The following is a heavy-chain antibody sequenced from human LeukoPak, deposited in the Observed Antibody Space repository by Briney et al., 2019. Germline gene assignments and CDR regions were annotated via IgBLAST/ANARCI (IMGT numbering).Heavy chain of an antibody. V-gene: IGHV3-21*04. CDR2: LSSSSSYI. CDR1: GFTFSSYS. J-gene: IGHJ4*02. D-gene: IGHD1-26*01. CDR3: ARDSYSGSYSYFDY. Sequence: GGSLRLSCAASGFTFSSYSMNWVRQAPGKGLEWVSSLSSSSSYIDYADSVKGRFTISRDNAKNSLYLQMNSLRAEDTALYYCARDSYSGSYSYFDYWGQGTLVTVSS.